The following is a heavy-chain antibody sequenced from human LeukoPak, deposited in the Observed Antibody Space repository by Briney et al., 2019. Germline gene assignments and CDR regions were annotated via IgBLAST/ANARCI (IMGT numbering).Heavy chain of an antibody. CDR2: IYYSGST. CDR1: GGSISSSSYY. J-gene: IGHJ3*02. V-gene: IGHV4-39*01. Sequence: SETLSLTCTVSGGSISSSSYYWGWIRQPPGKGLEWIGGIYYSGSTYYNPSLKSRVTISVDTSKNQFSLKLSSVTAADTAVYYCARPYYDSSGYYYPRTDDAFDIWGQGTMVTVSS. CDR3: ARPYYDSSGYYYPRTDDAFDI. D-gene: IGHD3-22*01.